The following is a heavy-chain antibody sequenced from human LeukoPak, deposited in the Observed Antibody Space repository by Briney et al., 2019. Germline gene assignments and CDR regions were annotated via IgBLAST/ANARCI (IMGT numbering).Heavy chain of an antibody. D-gene: IGHD2-21*01. Sequence: ASVKVSCKASGYTFTSYYMHWVRQAPGQGLEWMGIINPSGGSTSYAQKFQGRVTITADKSTSTAYMELSSLRSEDTAVYYCAREGYYYAGYWGQGTLVTVSS. V-gene: IGHV1-46*01. CDR2: INPSGGST. J-gene: IGHJ4*02. CDR3: AREGYYYAGY. CDR1: GYTFTSYY.